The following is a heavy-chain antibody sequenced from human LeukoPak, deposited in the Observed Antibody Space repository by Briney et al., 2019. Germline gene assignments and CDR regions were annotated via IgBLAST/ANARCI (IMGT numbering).Heavy chain of an antibody. CDR1: GGSISSGGYY. V-gene: IGHV4-31*03. CDR3: ARTGTREYYDFWSGYYTLGDYYYYGMDV. CDR2: IYYSGST. Sequence: SETLSLTCTVSGGSISSGGYYWSWIRQHPGKGLEWIGYIYYSGSTYYNPSLKSRVTISVATSKNQFSLKLSSVPAADTAVYYCARTGTREYYDFWSGYYTLGDYYYYGMDVWGQGTTVTVSS. J-gene: IGHJ6*02. D-gene: IGHD3-3*01.